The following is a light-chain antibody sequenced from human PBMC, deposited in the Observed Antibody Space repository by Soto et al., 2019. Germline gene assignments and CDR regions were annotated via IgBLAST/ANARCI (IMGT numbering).Light chain of an antibody. V-gene: IGLV2-14*01. CDR1: RDDIGGYKY. Sequence: QSALTQPASVSGSPGQSITISCTGTRDDIGGYKYVSWYQQHPGKAPKLMIYDVNNRPSGSSNRFSGSKSGNTASLTISGLQAEDEADYYCSSYTTSSTVLFGGGTKLTVL. CDR3: SSYTTSSTVL. CDR2: DVN. J-gene: IGLJ2*01.